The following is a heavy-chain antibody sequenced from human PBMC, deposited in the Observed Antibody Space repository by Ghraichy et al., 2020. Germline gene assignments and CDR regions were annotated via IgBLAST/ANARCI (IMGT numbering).Heavy chain of an antibody. CDR1: GGSISSYY. CDR2: IYYSGST. D-gene: IGHD6-13*01. Sequence: SETLSLTCTVSGGSISSYYWSWIRQPPGKGLEWIGYIYYSGSTNYNPSLKSRVTISVDTSKNQFSLKLSSVTAADTAVYYCARVTPGIAAAGTFDYWGQGTLVTVSS. J-gene: IGHJ4*02. CDR3: ARVTPGIAAAGTFDY. V-gene: IGHV4-59*01.